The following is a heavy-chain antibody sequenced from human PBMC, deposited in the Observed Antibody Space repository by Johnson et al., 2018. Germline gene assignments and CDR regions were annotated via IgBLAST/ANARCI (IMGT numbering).Heavy chain of an antibody. CDR3: ARAQITLRPSVFDI. J-gene: IGHJ3*02. D-gene: IGHD3-22*01. CDR2: ITSTSSSI. V-gene: IGHV3-21*01. Sequence: VQLVESGGGLVKXGGSXRLXCAASGFTFSDYSMNWVRQAPGKGLEWVLSITSTSSSIYYSDSLKGRFTISRDNTNNTPFLQMHSLSAEDTALYYCARAQITLRPSVFDIWGQGTVVTVSS. CDR1: GFTFSDYS.